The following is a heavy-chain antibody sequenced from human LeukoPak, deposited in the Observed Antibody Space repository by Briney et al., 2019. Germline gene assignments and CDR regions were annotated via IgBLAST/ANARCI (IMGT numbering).Heavy chain of an antibody. V-gene: IGHV3-74*01. CDR1: GFVFSSYG. Sequence: PGGSLRLSCAASGFVFSSYGMHWVRQVPGRGLVWVSRIYTDGSYTNYADSVKGRFTISRDNAKNTLSLHMNSLRAEDMGVYYCVRGDDTSLNHSGQGTLVTVSS. J-gene: IGHJ4*02. D-gene: IGHD3-22*01. CDR2: IYTDGSYT. CDR3: VRGDDTSLNH.